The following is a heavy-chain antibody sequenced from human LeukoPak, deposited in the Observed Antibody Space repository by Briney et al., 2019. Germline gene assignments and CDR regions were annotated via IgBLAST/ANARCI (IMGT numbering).Heavy chain of an antibody. J-gene: IGHJ4*02. CDR3: ARGTPAYSYGSSAYHYDYFEY. Sequence: HGGSLRLSCAASGFTFNTYSMNWVRQGPEKGLEWVANIKQDGSEKNYVDSVKGRFTISRDNAKNALYLQMNSLRAEDTAVYYCARGTPAYSYGSSAYHYDYFEYWGQGVLVTVSS. V-gene: IGHV3-7*04. D-gene: IGHD3-22*01. CDR1: GFTFNTYS. CDR2: IKQDGSEK.